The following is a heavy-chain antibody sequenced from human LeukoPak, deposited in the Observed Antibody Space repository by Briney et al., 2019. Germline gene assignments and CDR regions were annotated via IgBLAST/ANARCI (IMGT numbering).Heavy chain of an antibody. D-gene: IGHD6-6*01. Sequence: ASVKVSCKASGYTFTAYYMHWVRQAPGQGLEWMGWINPNSGGTNYAQKFQGRVTMTRDTSISTAYMELSRLRSDDTAVYYCAILSIAARPSPIDYWGQGTLVTVSS. CDR3: AILSIAARPSPIDY. V-gene: IGHV1-2*02. CDR2: INPNSGGT. J-gene: IGHJ4*02. CDR1: GYTFTAYY.